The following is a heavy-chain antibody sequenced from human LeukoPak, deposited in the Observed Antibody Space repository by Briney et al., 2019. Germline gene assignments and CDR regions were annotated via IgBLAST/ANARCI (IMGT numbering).Heavy chain of an antibody. Sequence: SVTVSLTCTVSGGSISSYYWSWIRQPPGKGLEWIGYIYYSGSTNYNPSLKSRVTISVDTSKNQFSLKLSSVTAADTAVYYCARGPNDYGDYEAGNWFDPWGQGTLVTAST. CDR1: GGSISSYY. CDR2: IYYSGST. V-gene: IGHV4-59*01. D-gene: IGHD4-17*01. J-gene: IGHJ5*02. CDR3: ARGPNDYGDYEAGNWFDP.